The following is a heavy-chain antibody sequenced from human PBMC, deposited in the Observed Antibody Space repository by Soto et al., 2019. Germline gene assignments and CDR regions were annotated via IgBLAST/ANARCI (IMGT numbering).Heavy chain of an antibody. V-gene: IGHV4-31*03. CDR3: ARGNRQSGHISSCVFDY. J-gene: IGHJ4*02. CDR1: GGSINSGGYY. Sequence: QVQLQESGPGLVKPSQNLSLICTFSGGSINSGGYYWNWIRQHPGKGPEWIGYILYSGSTYYNPFLWSRVTISADTGDNNYSMDLSSVTAAHTAAYFCARGNRQSGHISSCVFDYRVERTLVNVSS. CDR2: ILYSGST. D-gene: IGHD6-13*01.